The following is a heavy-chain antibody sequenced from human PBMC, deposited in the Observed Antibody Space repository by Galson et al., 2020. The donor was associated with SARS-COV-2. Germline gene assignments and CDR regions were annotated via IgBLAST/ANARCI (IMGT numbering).Heavy chain of an antibody. D-gene: IGHD5-12*01. CDR1: GFIFSNYG. CDR3: AKDRDDGYNVDY. CDR2: IWNDGSNK. V-gene: IGHV3-33*06. Sequence: GESLKISCAASGFIFSNYGMHWVRQAPGKGLEWVAVIWNDGSNKYYADSMKGRFTISRDNSKNTLYLQMNSLRAEDTAVYYCAKDRDDGYNVDYWGQVSLVTVSS. J-gene: IGHJ4*02.